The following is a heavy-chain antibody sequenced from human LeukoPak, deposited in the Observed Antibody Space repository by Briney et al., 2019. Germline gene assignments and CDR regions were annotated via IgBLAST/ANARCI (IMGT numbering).Heavy chain of an antibody. CDR3: ARDRITMIVVAHNWFDP. CDR1: GFTFSSYS. CDR2: ISSSSSYI. D-gene: IGHD3-22*01. V-gene: IGHV3-21*01. Sequence: GGSLRLSCAASGFTFSSYSMNWVRQAPGKGLEWVSSISSSSSYIYYADSVKGRFTISRDNAKNSLYLQMNSLRAEDTAVYYCARDRITMIVVAHNWFDPWGQGTLVTVSS. J-gene: IGHJ5*02.